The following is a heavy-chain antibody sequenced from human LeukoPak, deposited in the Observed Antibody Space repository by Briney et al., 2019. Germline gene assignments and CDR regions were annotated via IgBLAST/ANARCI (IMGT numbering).Heavy chain of an antibody. D-gene: IGHD1-26*01. J-gene: IGHJ4*02. CDR3: ARGRGAQMGGPAYYFDY. V-gene: IGHV1-3*01. Sequence: ASVKVSCKASGYTFTSYAMHWVRQAPGQRLEWMGWINAGNGNTKYSQKFQGRVTITRDTSASTAYMELSSLRSEDTAVYYCARGRGAQMGGPAYYFDYWGQGTLVTVSS. CDR2: INAGNGNT. CDR1: GYTFTSYA.